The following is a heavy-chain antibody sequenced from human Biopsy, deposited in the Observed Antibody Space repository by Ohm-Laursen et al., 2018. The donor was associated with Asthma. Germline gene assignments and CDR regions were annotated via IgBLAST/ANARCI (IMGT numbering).Heavy chain of an antibody. V-gene: IGHV3-30*18. J-gene: IGHJ4*02. Sequence: SLRLSCAASGFTFHNYGMNWVRRAPGKGLEWVAQILFDGRKINYPDSVKGRFTISRDNSKNMVYLQMNSLRPEDTAVYYCAKDRVAGRSIYFDYWGQGSLVSVSS. CDR2: ILFDGRKI. CDR3: AKDRVAGRSIYFDY. D-gene: IGHD6-13*01. CDR1: GFTFHNYG.